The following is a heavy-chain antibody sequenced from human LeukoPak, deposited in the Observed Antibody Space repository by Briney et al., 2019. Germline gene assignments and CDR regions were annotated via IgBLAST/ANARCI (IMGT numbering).Heavy chain of an antibody. V-gene: IGHV3-30*03. Sequence: GGSLRLSCAASGFTFSSYGMHWVRQAPGKGLEWVAVISYDGSNKYYADSVKGRFTISRDNSKNTLYLQMNSLRAEDTAVYYCARAGKYQLLWWFDPWGQGTLVTVSS. J-gene: IGHJ5*02. D-gene: IGHD2-2*01. CDR1: GFTFSSYG. CDR2: ISYDGSNK. CDR3: ARAGKYQLLWWFDP.